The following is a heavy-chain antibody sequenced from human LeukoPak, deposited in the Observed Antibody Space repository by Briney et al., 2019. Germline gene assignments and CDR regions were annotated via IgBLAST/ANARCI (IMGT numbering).Heavy chain of an antibody. J-gene: IGHJ2*01. CDR3: ARSEGDYGDYWGYWYFDL. CDR2: ISAYNGNT. CDR1: GYTFTSYG. D-gene: IGHD4-17*01. Sequence: ASVKVSCKASGYTFTSYGISWVRQAPGQGLEWMGWISAYNGNTNYAQKLQGRVTMTTDTSTSTAYMELRSLRSDDTAVYYCARSEGDYGDYWGYWYFDLWGRGTLVTASS. V-gene: IGHV1-18*01.